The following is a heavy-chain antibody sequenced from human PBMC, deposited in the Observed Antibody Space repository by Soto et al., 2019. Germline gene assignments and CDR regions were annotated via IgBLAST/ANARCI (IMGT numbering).Heavy chain of an antibody. CDR3: HTYGSGSYFTNYYYYGMDV. Sequence: QVQLVQSGAEVKKPGYSVKVSCKASGGTFSSYAISWVRQAPGQGLEWMGGIIPIFGTANYAQKFQGRVTITADESTSTAYMELSSLRSEDTAVYYCHTYGSGSYFTNYYYYGMDVWGQGTTVTVSS. J-gene: IGHJ6*02. D-gene: IGHD3-10*01. CDR1: GGTFSSYA. V-gene: IGHV1-69*01. CDR2: IIPIFGTA.